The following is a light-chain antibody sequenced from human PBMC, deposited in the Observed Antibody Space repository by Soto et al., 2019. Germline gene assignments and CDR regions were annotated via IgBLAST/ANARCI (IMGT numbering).Light chain of an antibody. J-gene: IGKJ4*01. CDR2: DVS. V-gene: IGKV3-11*01. CDR3: QQRTTWPT. Sequence: EIVLTQSPATLSLSPGDRATRSCRASQSVTSSLGWVQQKPGQAPRLLVYDVSRRATGIPARFSGIGSGTDFTHPNSNLQPEDFPVYYCQQRTTWPTLRGGTKVEIK. CDR1: QSVTSS.